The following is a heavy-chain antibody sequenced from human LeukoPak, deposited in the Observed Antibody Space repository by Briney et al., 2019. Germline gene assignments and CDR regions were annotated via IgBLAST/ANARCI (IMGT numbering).Heavy chain of an antibody. V-gene: IGHV5-51*01. CDR2: IYPGDSDP. J-gene: IGHJ3*02. CDR3: ARLRYYYDSSGQFDI. D-gene: IGHD3-22*01. Sequence: GESLKISCKCSGYSFTSYWIGWVRQMPGKGLEWMGLIYPGDSDPRYSPSFQGQVTISADKSISPAYLQWSSLTASDTAMYYCARLRYYYDSSGQFDIWGQGTMVTVSS. CDR1: GYSFTSYW.